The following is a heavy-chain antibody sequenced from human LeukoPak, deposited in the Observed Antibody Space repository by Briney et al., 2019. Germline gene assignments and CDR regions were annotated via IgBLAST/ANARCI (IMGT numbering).Heavy chain of an antibody. J-gene: IGHJ6*03. Sequence: GASVNVSCKASGYTFTGYYMHWVRQAPGQGLEWMGWISAYNGNTNYAQKLQGRFTMTTDTSTSTAYMELRSLRYDDTAVYYCARRYCGSTSCYQYYYYMDVWGKGTTVTVSS. CDR2: ISAYNGNT. V-gene: IGHV1-18*04. CDR1: GYTFTGYY. D-gene: IGHD2-2*01. CDR3: ARRYCGSTSCYQYYYYMDV.